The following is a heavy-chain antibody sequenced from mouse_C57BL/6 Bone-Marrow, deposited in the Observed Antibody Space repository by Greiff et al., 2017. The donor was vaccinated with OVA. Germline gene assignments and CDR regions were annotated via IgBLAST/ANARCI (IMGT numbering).Heavy chain of an antibody. V-gene: IGHV14-4*01. Sequence: VQLKQSGAELVRPGASVKLSCTASGFNIKDDYMHWVKQRPEQGLEWIGWIDPENGDTEYASKFQGKATITADTATNTAYLQLSSLTSEDTAVYYCTTGGGVVATADYWGQGTTLTVSS. CDR1: GFNIKDDY. CDR2: IDPENGDT. J-gene: IGHJ2*01. D-gene: IGHD1-1*01. CDR3: TTGGGVVATADY.